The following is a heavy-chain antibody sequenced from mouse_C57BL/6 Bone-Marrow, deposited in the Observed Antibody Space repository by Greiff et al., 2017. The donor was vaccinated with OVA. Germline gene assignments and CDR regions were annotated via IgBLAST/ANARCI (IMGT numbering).Heavy chain of an antibody. V-gene: IGHV1-81*01. D-gene: IGHD1-1*01. CDR3: ANITTVVATDWYFDV. CDR1: GYTFTSYG. CDR2: IYPRSGNT. Sequence: QVQLQQSGAELARPGASVKLSCKASGYTFTSYGISWVKQRTGQGLEWIGEIYPRSGNTYYNEKFKGKATLTADKSSSTAYMELRSLTSEDSAVYFCANITTVVATDWYFDVWGTGTTVTVSS. J-gene: IGHJ1*03.